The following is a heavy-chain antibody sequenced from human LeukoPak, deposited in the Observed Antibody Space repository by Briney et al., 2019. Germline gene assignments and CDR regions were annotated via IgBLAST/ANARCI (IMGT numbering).Heavy chain of an antibody. CDR2: ISWNSGSI. Sequence: GGSLRLSCAASGFTFDDYAMHWVRQAPGKGLEWVSGISWNSGSIGYADSVKGRFTISRDNSKNTLSLQMNSLRPEDTAVYYCARDYSSSRYGPGYWGQGTLVIVSS. V-gene: IGHV3-9*01. CDR1: GFTFDDYA. CDR3: ARDYSSSRYGPGY. D-gene: IGHD6-13*01. J-gene: IGHJ4*02.